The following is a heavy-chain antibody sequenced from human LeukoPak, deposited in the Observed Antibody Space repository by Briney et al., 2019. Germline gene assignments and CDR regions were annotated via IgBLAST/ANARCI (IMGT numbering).Heavy chain of an antibody. CDR1: GGSFSDYY. D-gene: IGHD4-11*01. V-gene: IGHV4-34*01. CDR3: ARTDYSNNWSEGMDV. Sequence: SETLSLTCAVYGGSFSDYYWSWIRQPPGKGLEWIGEINHSGRTNYNPTLKSRVTISIDTSKNQFSLKLRSVTAADTAVYYCARTDYSNNWSEGMDVWGQGTTVTVSS. J-gene: IGHJ6*02. CDR2: INHSGRT.